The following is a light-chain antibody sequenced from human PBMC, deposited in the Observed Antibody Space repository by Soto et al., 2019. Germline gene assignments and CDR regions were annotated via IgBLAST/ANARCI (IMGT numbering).Light chain of an antibody. CDR2: GND. CDR1: SSNVGSNT. Sequence: QSVLTQPPSASGTPGQRVTISCSGGSSNVGSNTINWYQHLPGTAPNLLIYGNDQRPSGVPDRFSGSKSGTSASLAISGLQSEDEADYYCAAWYDSLNGYVFGTGTKLTVL. J-gene: IGLJ1*01. CDR3: AAWYDSLNGYV. V-gene: IGLV1-44*01.